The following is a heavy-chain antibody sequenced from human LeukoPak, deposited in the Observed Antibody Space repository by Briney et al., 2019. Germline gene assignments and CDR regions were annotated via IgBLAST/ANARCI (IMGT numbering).Heavy chain of an antibody. Sequence: GESPKISCKGSGYSFTRYWIGWVRQMPGKGLEWMGIVYPDDSDARYSPSFQGQVAISADKSISTAYLQWSSLKASDTAIYYCARRDISGYYHFDYWGQGTLVTVSS. J-gene: IGHJ4*02. CDR2: VYPDDSDA. V-gene: IGHV5-51*01. CDR1: GYSFTRYW. CDR3: ARRDISGYYHFDY. D-gene: IGHD3-22*01.